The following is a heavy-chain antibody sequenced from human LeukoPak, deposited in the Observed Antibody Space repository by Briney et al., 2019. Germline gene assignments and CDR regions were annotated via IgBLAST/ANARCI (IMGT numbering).Heavy chain of an antibody. V-gene: IGHV4-39*07. Sequence: SETLSLTCTVSGGSISSSSYYWGWIRQPPGKGLEWIGSIYYSGSTYYNPSLKSRVTMSVDTSKNQFSLKLSSVTAADTAVYYCARDRYYYGSGSYYFDYWAREPWSPSPQ. CDR1: GGSISSSSYY. D-gene: IGHD3-10*01. J-gene: IGHJ4*02. CDR3: ARDRYYYGSGSYYFDY. CDR2: IYYSGST.